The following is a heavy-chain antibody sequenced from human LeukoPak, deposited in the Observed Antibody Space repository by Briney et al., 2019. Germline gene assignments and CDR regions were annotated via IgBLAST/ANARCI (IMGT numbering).Heavy chain of an antibody. CDR3: ARGRRIRIRGQWLVDGLDY. CDR1: GGSFSGYY. Sequence: SSETLSLTCAVYGGSFSGYYWSWIRQPPGKGLEWIGEINHSGSTNYNPSLKSRVTISVDTSKNQFSLKLSSVTAADTAVYYCARGRRIRIRGQWLVDGLDYWGQGTLVTVSS. V-gene: IGHV4-34*01. CDR2: INHSGST. J-gene: IGHJ4*02. D-gene: IGHD6-19*01.